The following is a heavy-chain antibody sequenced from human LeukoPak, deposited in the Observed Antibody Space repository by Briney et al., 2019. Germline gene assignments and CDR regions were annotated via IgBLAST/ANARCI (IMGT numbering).Heavy chain of an antibody. J-gene: IGHJ4*02. CDR2: TNPNTGDT. V-gene: IGHV1-2*02. CDR1: GYTFTGYC. Sequence: ASVKVSCKASGYTFTGYCMHWVRQAPGQGLEWMGWTNPNTGDTHSAQKFQGRVTMTRDTSISTAYMELSRLRSDDTAMYYCARPLYSSSSNLDYWGQGTLVTVSS. D-gene: IGHD6-6*01. CDR3: ARPLYSSSSNLDY.